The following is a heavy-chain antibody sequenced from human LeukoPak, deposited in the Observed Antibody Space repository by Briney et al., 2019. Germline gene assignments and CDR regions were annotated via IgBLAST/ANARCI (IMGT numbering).Heavy chain of an antibody. CDR2: ISDSGDGT. CDR3: AKDKAPGSWHTPSDF. J-gene: IGHJ4*02. Sequence: PGGSLRLFCAASGFTFRTYAMSWVRQAPGKGREWVLGISDSGDGTYYAESVKGRFTISRDNSKNTVFLQMNSLRADDTAKYYCAKDKAPGSWHTPSDFWGQGTLVTVSS. D-gene: IGHD6-13*01. CDR1: GFTFRTYA. V-gene: IGHV3-23*01.